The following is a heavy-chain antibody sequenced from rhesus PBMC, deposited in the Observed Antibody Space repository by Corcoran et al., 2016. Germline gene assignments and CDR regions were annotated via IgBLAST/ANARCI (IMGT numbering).Heavy chain of an antibody. CDR1: GGSISSSNW. CDR2: IYGGRGTT. CDR3: ARRLATVTLSYFDY. Sequence: QVQLQESGPGLVKPSETLSLTCAVSGGSISSSNWWSWIRQSPGKGLGWIGYIYGGRGTTRSTPSLKSRVTISTDTSKTQFSLKLSSVTAADTAVYYCARRLATVTLSYFDYWGQGVLVTVSS. J-gene: IGHJ4*01. D-gene: IGHD5-36*02. V-gene: IGHV4S7*01.